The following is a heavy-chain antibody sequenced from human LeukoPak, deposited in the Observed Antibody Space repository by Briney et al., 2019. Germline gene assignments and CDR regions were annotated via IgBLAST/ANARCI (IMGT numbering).Heavy chain of an antibody. CDR3: ARDYKYAFDN. Sequence: PGGSLRLSCAASGFTFSDYSMNWVRQAPGKGLEWISYIGIDSGNTNYADSVKGRFTISGDKAKNSLYLQMKSLRVEDTAVYYCARDYKYAFDNWGQGTLVTVSS. V-gene: IGHV3-48*01. CDR1: GFTFSDYS. CDR2: IGIDSGNT. D-gene: IGHD5-24*01. J-gene: IGHJ4*02.